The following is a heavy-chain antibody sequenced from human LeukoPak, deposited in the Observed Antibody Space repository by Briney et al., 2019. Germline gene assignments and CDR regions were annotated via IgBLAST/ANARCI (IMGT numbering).Heavy chain of an antibody. J-gene: IGHJ4*02. V-gene: IGHV4-34*01. CDR3: ASSLSSSFDY. CDR1: GGSFSGYY. Sequence: SETLSLTCAVYGGSFSGYYWSWIRQPPGKGLEWIGEINHSGSTNYNPSLKSRVTISVDTSKNQFSLKLSSVTAADTAVYYCASSLSSSFDYWGQGTLVTVSS. D-gene: IGHD6-6*01. CDR2: INHSGST.